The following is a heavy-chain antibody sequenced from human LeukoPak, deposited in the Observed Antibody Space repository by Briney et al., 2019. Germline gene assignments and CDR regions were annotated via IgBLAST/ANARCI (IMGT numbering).Heavy chain of an antibody. D-gene: IGHD3-16*01. J-gene: IGHJ6*03. V-gene: IGHV3-9*03. CDR2: INWSSDRI. Sequence: GRSLRLSCAASGFTFDDYAMHWVRQAPGKGLEWVSGINWSSDRIGYADSVKGRFTISRDNAKNSLYLQMNSLRAEDMALYYCAKGGGGRLIYYYYMDVWGKGTTVTVSS. CDR1: GFTFDDYA. CDR3: AKGGGGRLIYYYYMDV.